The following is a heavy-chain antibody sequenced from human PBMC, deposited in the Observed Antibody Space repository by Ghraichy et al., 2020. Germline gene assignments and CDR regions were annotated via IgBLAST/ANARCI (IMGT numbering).Heavy chain of an antibody. V-gene: IGHV4-59*01. CDR2: IYYSGST. Sequence: SETLSLTCTVSGGSISSYYWSWIRQPPGKGLEWIGYIYYSGSTNYNPSLKSRVTISVDTSKNQFSLKLSSVTAADTAVYYCARDRVDYDFWSGSPDYYYGMDVWGQGTTVTVSS. J-gene: IGHJ6*02. CDR1: GGSISSYY. CDR3: ARDRVDYDFWSGSPDYYYGMDV. D-gene: IGHD3-3*01.